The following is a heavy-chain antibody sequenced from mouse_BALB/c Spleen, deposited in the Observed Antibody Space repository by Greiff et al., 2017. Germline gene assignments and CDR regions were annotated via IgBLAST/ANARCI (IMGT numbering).Heavy chain of an antibody. V-gene: IGHV5-6-3*01. CDR2: INSNGGST. Sequence: EVKLMESGGGLVQPGGSLKLSCAASGFTFSSYGMSWVRQTPDKRLELVATINSNGGSTYYPDSVKGRFTISRDNAKNTLYLQMSSLKSEDTAMYYCARWGGNYGWFAYWGQGTLVTVSA. CDR1: GFTFSSYG. CDR3: ARWGGNYGWFAY. J-gene: IGHJ3*01. D-gene: IGHD2-1*01.